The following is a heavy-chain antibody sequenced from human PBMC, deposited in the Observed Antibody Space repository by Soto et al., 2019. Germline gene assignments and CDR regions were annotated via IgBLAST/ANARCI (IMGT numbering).Heavy chain of an antibody. CDR1: GFTFRSYV. CDR3: ARWGTTGGLDV. D-gene: IGHD3-16*01. V-gene: IGHV3-33*05. CDR2: TSYDGSNN. J-gene: IGHJ4*02. Sequence: QVQLVESGGGVVQPGTSLRLSCVGSGFTFRSYVIHWVRQAPGKGLEWVALTSYDGSNNFYGDSVKGRFTISRHNSRNTVELQMDSLRFEDTALYGCARWGTTGGLDVWGQGTLVSVSA.